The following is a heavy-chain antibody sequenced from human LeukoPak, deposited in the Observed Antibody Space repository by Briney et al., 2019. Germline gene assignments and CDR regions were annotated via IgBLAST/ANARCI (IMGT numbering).Heavy chain of an antibody. D-gene: IGHD6-19*01. CDR3: ARDGPIAVAGTGY. V-gene: IGHV1-18*01. Sequence: ASVKVSCKASGGTFSSYAISWVRQAPGQGLEWMGWISAYNGNTTYVQKLQGRVTMTTDTSTSTAYMELRSLRSDDTAVYYCARDGPIAVAGTGYWGQGTLVTVSS. CDR1: GGTFSSYA. J-gene: IGHJ4*02. CDR2: ISAYNGNT.